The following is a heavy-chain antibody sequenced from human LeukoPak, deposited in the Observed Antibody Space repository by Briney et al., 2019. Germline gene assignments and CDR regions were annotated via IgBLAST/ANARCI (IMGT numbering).Heavy chain of an antibody. D-gene: IGHD4-17*01. V-gene: IGHV1-2*02. CDR3: ARGGSFYGDYVRNFDY. CDR2: INPNSGGT. Sequence: ASVKVSCKASGYTFTGYYMHWVQQAPGQGLEWMGWINPNSGGTNYAQKFQGRVTMTRDTSISTAYMELSRLRSDDTAVYYCARGGSFYGDYVRNFDYWGQGTLVTVSS. J-gene: IGHJ4*02. CDR1: GYTFTGYY.